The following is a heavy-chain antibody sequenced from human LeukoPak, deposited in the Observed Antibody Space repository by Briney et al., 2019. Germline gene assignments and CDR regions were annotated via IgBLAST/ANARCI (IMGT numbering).Heavy chain of an antibody. Sequence: SETLSLTCSVSGVSISAYYWSWIRQSAGNRLEWIGRIYPGEGIYATATTSYNPSFKSRVTMSGDTSKNQHSLKLSSVTAADTAVYYCARDPTTVTTIFDSWGQGILVTVSS. J-gene: IGHJ4*02. CDR3: ARDPTTVTTIFDS. V-gene: IGHV4-4*07. CDR1: GVSISAYY. CDR2: IYPGEGIYATATT. D-gene: IGHD4-11*01.